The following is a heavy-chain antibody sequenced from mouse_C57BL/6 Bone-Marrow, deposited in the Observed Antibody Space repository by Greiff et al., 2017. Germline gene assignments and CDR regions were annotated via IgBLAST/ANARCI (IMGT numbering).Heavy chain of an antibody. CDR2: LRNKANGYTT. V-gene: IGHV7-3*01. J-gene: IGHJ4*01. CDR1: GFTFTDYY. Sequence: EVKLVESGGGLVQPGGSLSLSCAASGFTFTDYYMSWVRQPPGKALEWLGFLRNKANGYTTEYSASVKGRFTISRDNSKSIIYLQMNALRAEASPTYYCAIYRLIYYYCSSYVDCSMDYWGQGTSVTVSS. D-gene: IGHD1-1*01. CDR3: AIYRLIYYYCSSYVDCSMDY.